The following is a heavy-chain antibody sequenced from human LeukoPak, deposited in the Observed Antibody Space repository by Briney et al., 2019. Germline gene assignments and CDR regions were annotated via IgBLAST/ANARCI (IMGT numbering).Heavy chain of an antibody. V-gene: IGHV1-2*02. J-gene: IGHJ5*02. Sequence: ASVKVSCKASGYSFTDNYIFWIRQAPGQGLDWMGWINPNTGSTRYAHEYEGRVTMTKDTSINTVYMDLSSLTSDDTAVYYCARGASYYASGSLYPWGQGTLVTVSS. CDR3: ARGASYYASGSLYP. CDR1: GYSFTDNY. CDR2: INPNTGST. D-gene: IGHD3-10*01.